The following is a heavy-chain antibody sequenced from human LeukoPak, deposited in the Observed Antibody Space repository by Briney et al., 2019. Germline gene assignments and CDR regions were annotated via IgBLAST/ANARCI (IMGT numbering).Heavy chain of an antibody. CDR2: MNPNSGNT. CDR1: GYTFTSYD. V-gene: IGHV1-8*03. D-gene: IGHD3-22*01. Sequence: ASVKVSCKASGYTFTSYDINWVRQATGQGLEWMVWMNPNSGNTGYAQKFQGRVTITRNTSISTAYMELSSLRSEDTAVYYCARGRSNYYDSSGSDYWGQGTLVTVSS. CDR3: ARGRSNYYDSSGSDY. J-gene: IGHJ4*02.